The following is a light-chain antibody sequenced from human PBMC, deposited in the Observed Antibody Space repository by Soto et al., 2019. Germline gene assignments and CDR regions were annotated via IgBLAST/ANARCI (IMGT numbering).Light chain of an antibody. CDR2: LNSDGSH. CDR3: QTWGTGIHWV. V-gene: IGLV4-69*01. CDR1: SGHSSYA. Sequence: QSVLTQSPSASASLGASVKLTCTLSSGHSSYAIAWHQQQPEKGPRYLMKLNSDGSHSKGDGIPDRFSGSSSGAERYLTISRRESEDEADYYCQTWGTGIHWVFGGGTKVTVL. J-gene: IGLJ3*02.